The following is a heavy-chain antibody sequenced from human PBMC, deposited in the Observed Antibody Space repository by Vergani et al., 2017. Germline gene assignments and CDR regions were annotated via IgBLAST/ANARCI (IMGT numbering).Heavy chain of an antibody. CDR1: GGSVSSSSNY. D-gene: IGHD2-2*01. CDR3: ARLYCTRTSCXIDG. CDR2: IYYSGST. J-gene: IGHJ4*02. Sequence: QVQLQESGPGLVKPSETLSLTCTVSGGSVSSSSNYWSWIRQPPGKGLEWIGYIYYSGSTNYNPSLKSRVTISLDTSKNQFSLKLSSVTAADTAIYYCARLYCTRTSCXIDGWGQGTLVTVSS. V-gene: IGHV4-61*01.